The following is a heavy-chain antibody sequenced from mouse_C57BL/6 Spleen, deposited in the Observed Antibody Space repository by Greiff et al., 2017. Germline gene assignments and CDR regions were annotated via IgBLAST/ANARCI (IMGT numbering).Heavy chain of an antibody. J-gene: IGHJ2*01. CDR1: GFSLTSYA. CDR2: IWTGGGT. Sequence: VQLQESGPGLVAPSQSLSITCTVSGFSLTSYAISWVRQPPGKGLEWLGVIWTGGGTNYNSALKSRLSISKDNSKSHVVLKMNSLQTDDTARDYCARNGVRGSSYDWCAYWGQGTTLTVSA. D-gene: IGHD1-1*01. CDR3: ARNGVRGSSYDWCAY. V-gene: IGHV2-9-1*01.